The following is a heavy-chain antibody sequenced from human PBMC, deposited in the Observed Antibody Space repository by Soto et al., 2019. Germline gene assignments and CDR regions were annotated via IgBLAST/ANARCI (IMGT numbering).Heavy chain of an antibody. Sequence: EVQLVESGGGLVQPGGSLRLSCAASGFTFSSYDMHWVRQATGKGLEWVSAIGTAGDTYYPGSVKGRFTISRENAKNSLYLQMNSLRAEDTAVYYCARGLELPIVRHGMDVWGQGTTVTVSS. V-gene: IGHV3-13*01. CDR3: ARGLELPIVRHGMDV. D-gene: IGHD1-7*01. J-gene: IGHJ6*02. CDR1: GFTFSSYD. CDR2: IGTAGDT.